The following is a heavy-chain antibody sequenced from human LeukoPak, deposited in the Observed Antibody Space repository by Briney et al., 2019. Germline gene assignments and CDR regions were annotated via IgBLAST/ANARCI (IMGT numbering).Heavy chain of an antibody. J-gene: IGHJ3*02. D-gene: IGHD3-22*01. V-gene: IGHV3-53*01. CDR3: ARWSTARNYYYDTSGYYSREAFDI. CDR1: GFTVSSNY. Sequence: GGSLRLPCGACGFTVSSNYMAWVRQAPGKGLEWVSLIYSDSSTYYADSVKGRFTISRENSKNTLYLQMSSLRAEDKAVYYCARWSTARNYYYDTSGYYSREAFDIWGQGTMVTVSS. CDR2: IYSDSST.